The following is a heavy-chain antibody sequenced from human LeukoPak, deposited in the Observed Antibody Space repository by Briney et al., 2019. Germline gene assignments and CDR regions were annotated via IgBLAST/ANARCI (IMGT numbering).Heavy chain of an antibody. CDR1: GFIFNSYS. Sequence: GGSLRLSCVASGFIFNSYSMNWVRQAPGKGLEWVSSISSSSRFIYYADSVKGRFTISRDNAKNSLYLQMNSLRAEDTAMYYCARGGDGYNSDLDYWGQGTLVTVSS. D-gene: IGHD5-24*01. V-gene: IGHV3-21*01. J-gene: IGHJ4*02. CDR3: ARGGDGYNSDLDY. CDR2: ISSSSRFI.